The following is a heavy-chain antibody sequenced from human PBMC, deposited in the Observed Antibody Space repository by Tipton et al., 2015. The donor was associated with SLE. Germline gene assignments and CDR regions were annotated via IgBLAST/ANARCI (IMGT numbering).Heavy chain of an antibody. V-gene: IGHV3-53*01. CDR1: GFTVSGNY. Sequence: SLRLSCAASGFTVSGNYMNWVRQAPGKGLEWGSVIYAGGATYYADSVKGRFTISRDNSKNTLYLQINSLRAEDTAVYYCAGEGIAVAGSHYYYGMDVWGQGTTVTVSS. CDR2: IYAGGAT. D-gene: IGHD6-13*01. J-gene: IGHJ6*02. CDR3: AGEGIAVAGSHYYYGMDV.